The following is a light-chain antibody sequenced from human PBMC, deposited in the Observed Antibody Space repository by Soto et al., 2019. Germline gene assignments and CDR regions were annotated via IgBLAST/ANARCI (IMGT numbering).Light chain of an antibody. CDR1: QSIRSW. CDR2: KAS. Sequence: DIQMTQSPSTLSASLGDRVTITCRASQSIRSWLAWYQQKPGKAPKLLIYKASSLESGVPSRFSGSGSGTEFTLTISSLQPDDFATYYCQQYNSYLTFGQGTKVEIK. V-gene: IGKV1-5*03. CDR3: QQYNSYLT. J-gene: IGKJ2*01.